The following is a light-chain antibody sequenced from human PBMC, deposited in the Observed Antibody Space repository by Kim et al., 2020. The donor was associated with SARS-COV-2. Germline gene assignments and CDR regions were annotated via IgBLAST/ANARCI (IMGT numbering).Light chain of an antibody. J-gene: IGLJ3*02. V-gene: IGLV3-19*01. CDR2: GKN. CDR3: NSRDSSGNQLV. CDR1: SLRSDY. Sequence: SSELTQDPAVSVALGQTVRITCQGDSLRSDYASWYQQKPGQDPVLVIYGKNNRPSGIPDRFPGSSSGNTASLTITGAQAEDEADYYCNSRDSSGNQLVFGGGTQLTVL.